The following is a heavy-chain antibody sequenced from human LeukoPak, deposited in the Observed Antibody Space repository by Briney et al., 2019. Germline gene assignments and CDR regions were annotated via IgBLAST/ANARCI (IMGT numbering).Heavy chain of an antibody. J-gene: IGHJ2*01. CDR2: ITRTGRI. CDR1: GGSISSSNW. CDR3: ARLFDWGSDHWYFDL. D-gene: IGHD3-9*01. Sequence: SGTLSLTCAVSGGSISSSNWWSWVRQPPGKGLEWIGEITRTGRINYNPALKGRVTMSLDTSKNQFSLELSSMTAADTAVYYCARLFDWGSDHWYFDLWGRGTLVTVSS. V-gene: IGHV4-4*02.